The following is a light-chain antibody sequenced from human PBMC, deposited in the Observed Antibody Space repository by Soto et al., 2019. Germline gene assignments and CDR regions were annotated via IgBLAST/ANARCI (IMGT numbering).Light chain of an antibody. CDR3: SSYTTSNTYV. CDR1: SSDVGSYNS. CDR2: EFS. J-gene: IGLJ1*01. Sequence: QSALTQPPSVSGSPGQSVTISCTGTSSDVGSYNSVSWYQQSPGTVPKLMIYEFSNRPSGVPDRFSGSKSGNTASLTISGLQAEDAADYYWSSYTTSNTYVFGTGTKLTVL. V-gene: IGLV2-18*02.